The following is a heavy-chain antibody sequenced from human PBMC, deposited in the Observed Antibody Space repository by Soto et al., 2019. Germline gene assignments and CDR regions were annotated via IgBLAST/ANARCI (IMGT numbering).Heavy chain of an antibody. CDR2: INAGNGNT. Sequence: GASVKVSCKASGYTFTSYAMHWVRQAPGQRLEWMGWINAGNGNTKYSQNFQGRVTITRDTSASTAYMELSSLRSEDTAVYYCARDGTWIQLWKTYYYYYYMDVWGKGTTVTVSS. D-gene: IGHD5-18*01. J-gene: IGHJ6*03. V-gene: IGHV1-3*01. CDR3: ARDGTWIQLWKTYYYYYYMDV. CDR1: GYTFTSYA.